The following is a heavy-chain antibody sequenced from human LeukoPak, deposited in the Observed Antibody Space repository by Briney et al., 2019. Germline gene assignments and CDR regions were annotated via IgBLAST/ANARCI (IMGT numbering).Heavy chain of an antibody. CDR2: ISGSGGST. D-gene: IGHD3-22*01. Sequence: GGSLRLSCAASGFTFSSYAMSWVRQAPGKGLEWAPAISGSGGSTYYADSVKGRFTISRDNSKNTLYLQMNSLRAEDTAVYYCAKVGGCYDSSGSAIDYWGQGTLVTVSS. V-gene: IGHV3-23*01. CDR3: AKVGGCYDSSGSAIDY. J-gene: IGHJ4*02. CDR1: GFTFSSYA.